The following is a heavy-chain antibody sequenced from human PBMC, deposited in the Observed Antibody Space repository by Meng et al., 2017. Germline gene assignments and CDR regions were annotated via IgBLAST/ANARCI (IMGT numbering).Heavy chain of an antibody. CDR1: GYTFTGYY. D-gene: IGHD4-23*01. CDR3: ARAQYGGNSQDYWYFDL. J-gene: IGHJ2*01. CDR2: INPNSGGT. V-gene: IGHV1-2*02. Sequence: ASVKVSCKASGYTFTGYYMHWVRQAPGQGLEWMGWINPNSGGTNYAQKFQGRVTMTTDTSTSTAYMELRSLRSDDTAVYYCARAQYGGNSQDYWYFDLWGRGTLVTVSS.